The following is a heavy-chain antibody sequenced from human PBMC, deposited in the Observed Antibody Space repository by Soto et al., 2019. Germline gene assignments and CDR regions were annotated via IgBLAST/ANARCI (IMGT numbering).Heavy chain of an antibody. D-gene: IGHD5-12*01. CDR1: GFTFSSYA. CDR3: ARESGYDFLQTYYFDY. CDR2: ISSNGGST. J-gene: IGHJ4*02. V-gene: IGHV3-64*01. Sequence: PGGSLRLSCAASGFTFSSYAMHWVRQAPGKGLEYVSAISSNGGSTYYANTVKGRFTISRDNSKNTLYLQMGSLRAEDMAVYYCARESGYDFLQTYYFDYWGQGTLVTVSS.